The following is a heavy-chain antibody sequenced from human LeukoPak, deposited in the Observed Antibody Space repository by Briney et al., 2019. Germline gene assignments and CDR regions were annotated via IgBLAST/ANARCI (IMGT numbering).Heavy chain of an antibody. CDR2: IYYSGST. CDR1: GGSISSSSYY. V-gene: IGHV4-39*01. Sequence: PSETLSLTCTVSGGSISSSSYYWGWIRQPPGKGLEWIGSIYYSGSTYYDPSLKSRVTISVDTSKNQFSLKLSSVTAADTAVYYCARTQYCSSTSCYLDYWGQGTLVTVSS. CDR3: ARTQYCSSTSCYLDY. D-gene: IGHD2-2*01. J-gene: IGHJ4*02.